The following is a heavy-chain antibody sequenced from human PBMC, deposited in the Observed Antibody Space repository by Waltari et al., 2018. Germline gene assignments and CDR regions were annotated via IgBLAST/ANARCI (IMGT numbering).Heavy chain of an antibody. D-gene: IGHD6-19*01. V-gene: IGHV3-30*02. CDR3: AKDRGWPNYLDY. CDR2: IRYDGTNK. J-gene: IGHJ4*02. CDR1: GFTFSSYG. Sequence: QVQLVESGGGVVQPGGSLRLSCAASGFTFSSYGMHWVHQAPGKGLEWVTFIRYDGTNKYYSDSVKGRFTISRDNSKNTLYLQMNSLRPEDTAVYYCAKDRGWPNYLDYWGQGTLVTVSS.